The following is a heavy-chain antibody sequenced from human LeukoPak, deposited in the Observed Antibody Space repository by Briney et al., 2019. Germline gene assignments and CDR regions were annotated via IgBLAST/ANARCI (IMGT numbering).Heavy chain of an antibody. V-gene: IGHV3-21*01. CDR3: ARDWDYFDSSGSYFRVVGAFDI. Sequence: PGGSLRLSCTASGFIFSGSWMAWIRQAPGKGLEWVSAISGSGGSTYYADSVKGRFTISRDNAKNSLYLQMNSLRAEDTAVYYCARDWDYFDSSGSYFRVVGAFDIWGQGTMVTVSS. CDR2: ISGSGGST. D-gene: IGHD3-22*01. CDR1: GFIFSGSW. J-gene: IGHJ3*02.